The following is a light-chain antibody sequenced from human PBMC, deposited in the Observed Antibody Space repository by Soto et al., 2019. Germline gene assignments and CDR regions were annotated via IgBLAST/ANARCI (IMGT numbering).Light chain of an antibody. CDR2: GAS. V-gene: IGKV3-20*01. CDR3: QHFGGTTFT. J-gene: IGKJ5*01. CDR1: QSVSSSY. Sequence: EIVLTQSPGTLSLSPVERATLPCMASQSVSSSYIAWYQQRPGQTPSLLIYGASTRATGIPDRFSGSGSGTHFTLTISRLEPGDFAVYYCQHFGGTTFTFGQGTRLEIK.